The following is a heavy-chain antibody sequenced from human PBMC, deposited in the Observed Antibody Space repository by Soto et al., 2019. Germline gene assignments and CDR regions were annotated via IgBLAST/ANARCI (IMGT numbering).Heavy chain of an antibody. CDR1: GFTFTSYA. CDR2: ITGSGGST. Sequence: EVQLLESGGGLVHPGGSLRLSCAASGFTFTSYAMSWVRQAPGKGLEWVSAITGSGGSTYYADSVKGRFTISRVNSKNTVYLQMNSLRAEDTAVYYCAKDLYYDNSGYNAFDIWGQGTMVSVSS. J-gene: IGHJ3*02. D-gene: IGHD3-22*01. V-gene: IGHV3-23*01. CDR3: AKDLYYDNSGYNAFDI.